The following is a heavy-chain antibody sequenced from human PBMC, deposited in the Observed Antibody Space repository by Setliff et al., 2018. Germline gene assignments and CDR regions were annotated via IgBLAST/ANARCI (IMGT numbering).Heavy chain of an antibody. V-gene: IGHV3-53*01. CDR1: GFIFSDYY. D-gene: IGHD6-19*01. CDR3: LLPCTSGWHNWADP. J-gene: IGHJ5*02. CDR2: VIQSGSP. Sequence: PGGSLRLSCAASGFIFSDYYMSWIRQTPGKGLEWVSGVIQSGSPVYADSVEGRFTVSRDNSKRTVFLQMNNMRAEDTAIYYCLLPCTSGWHNWADPWGQGTLVTVSS.